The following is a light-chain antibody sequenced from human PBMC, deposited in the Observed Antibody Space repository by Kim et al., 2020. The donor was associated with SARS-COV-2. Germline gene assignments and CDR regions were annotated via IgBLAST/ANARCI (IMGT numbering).Light chain of an antibody. J-gene: IGLJ3*02. CDR2: QTA. Sequence: SYELTQPPSVSVSPGQTASITCSGNKLVDKYTSWYQQKPGQSPVLVIFQTAKRPSGIPERISGSKSGKTATLTIFGTQAMDEADYYCQAWDDNTALFGGGTKVTVL. CDR3: QAWDDNTAL. CDR1: KLVDKY. V-gene: IGLV3-1*01.